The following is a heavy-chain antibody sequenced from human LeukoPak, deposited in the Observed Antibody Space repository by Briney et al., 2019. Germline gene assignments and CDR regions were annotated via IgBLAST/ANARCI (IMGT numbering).Heavy chain of an antibody. J-gene: IGHJ4*02. V-gene: IGHV3-23*01. CDR1: GFTFSGYA. CDR3: AKRASSYFDY. Sequence: PGGSLRLSCAGSGFTFSGYAMSWVRQAPGKGLEWVSAISGSGGTTYYADSLKGRFTISRDNSKNTLYLQMSSLRAEDTAVYYCAKRASSYFDYWGQGTLVTVSS. D-gene: IGHD1-26*01. CDR2: ISGSGGTT.